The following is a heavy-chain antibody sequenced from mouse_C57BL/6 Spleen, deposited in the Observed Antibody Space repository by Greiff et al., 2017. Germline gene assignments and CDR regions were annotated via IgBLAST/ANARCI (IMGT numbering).Heavy chain of an antibody. CDR2: ISDGGSYT. Sequence: EVQVVESGGGLVKPGGSLKLSCAASGFTFSSYAMSWVRQTPEKRLEWVATISDGGSYTYYPDNVKGRFTISRDNAKNNLYLQMSHLKSEDTAMYYCARWGTTVDYFDYWGQGTTLTVSS. CDR1: GFTFSSYA. V-gene: IGHV5-4*01. J-gene: IGHJ2*01. D-gene: IGHD1-1*01. CDR3: ARWGTTVDYFDY.